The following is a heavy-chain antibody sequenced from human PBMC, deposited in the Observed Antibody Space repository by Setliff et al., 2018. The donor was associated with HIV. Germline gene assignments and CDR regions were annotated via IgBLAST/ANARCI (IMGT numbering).Heavy chain of an antibody. J-gene: IGHJ4*02. CDR1: GDSMSSGDYS. CDR2: IYPSGRT. V-gene: IGHV4-30-2*06. Sequence: SETLSLTCAVSGDSMSSGDYSWNWIRQSPGKGLEWIGYIYPSGRTYYNPSLKNRVTMSIDRSKKQFSLNLSSVTAADTALYFCVREGAGSGSYYLDFWGQGILGTV. D-gene: IGHD3-10*01. CDR3: VREGAGSGSYYLDF.